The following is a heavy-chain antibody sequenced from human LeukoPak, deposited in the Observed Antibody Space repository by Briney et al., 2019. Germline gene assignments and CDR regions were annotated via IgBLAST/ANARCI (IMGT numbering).Heavy chain of an antibody. CDR2: ISTSGSVK. J-gene: IGHJ4*02. CDR3: ARGTNRWPDY. Sequence: GGSLRLSCAASGFIFSDYYMSWIRQAPGKGLEWVSYISTSGSVKYYADSVKGRFTISRDNAKNSMYLQMNSLTAEDTAVYYWARGTNRWPDYWGQGTLVIVSP. V-gene: IGHV3-11*01. CDR1: GFIFSDYY. D-gene: IGHD4-23*01.